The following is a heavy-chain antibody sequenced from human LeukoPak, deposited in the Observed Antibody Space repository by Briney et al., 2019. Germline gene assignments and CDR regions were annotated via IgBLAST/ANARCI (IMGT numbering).Heavy chain of an antibody. CDR2: INAGNGNT. V-gene: IGHV1-3*01. D-gene: IGHD2/OR15-2a*01. Sequence: ASVKVSCKASGYTFTSYAMHWVRQAPGQRLEWMGWINAGNGNTKYSQKFQGRVTMTRDTSISTAYMELSGLRSDDTAVYYCARGTVLPTTEDWFDPWGQGTLVTVSS. CDR1: GYTFTSYA. J-gene: IGHJ5*02. CDR3: ARGTVLPTTEDWFDP.